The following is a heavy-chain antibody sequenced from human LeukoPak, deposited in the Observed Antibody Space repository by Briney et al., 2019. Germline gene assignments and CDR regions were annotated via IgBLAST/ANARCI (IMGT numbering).Heavy chain of an antibody. V-gene: IGHV1-69*13. Sequence: AASVKVSCKASGGTFSSYAISWVRQAPGQGLEWMGGIIPIFGTANYAQKFQGRVTITADESTSTAYMELSSLRSEDTAVYYCARAGAFLHDAFYIWGQGTMVTVSS. CDR2: IIPIFGTA. CDR3: ARAGAFLHDAFYI. D-gene: IGHD3-3*02. J-gene: IGHJ3*02. CDR1: GGTFSSYA.